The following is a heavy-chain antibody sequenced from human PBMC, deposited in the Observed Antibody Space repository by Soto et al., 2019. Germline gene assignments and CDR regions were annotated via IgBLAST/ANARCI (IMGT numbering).Heavy chain of an antibody. CDR2: IDPSDSYT. D-gene: IGHD6-6*01. CDR3: ARYSAAARPYGMDV. Sequence: PGESLKIWCNRSGYRFTIYWISLVRQIPGKGLEWMGRIDPSDSYTNYSPSFQCHVTISADKSISTAYLQWSSLKASDTAMYYCARYSAAARPYGMDVWGQGTTVTVSS. J-gene: IGHJ6*02. V-gene: IGHV5-10-1*01. CDR1: GYRFTIYW.